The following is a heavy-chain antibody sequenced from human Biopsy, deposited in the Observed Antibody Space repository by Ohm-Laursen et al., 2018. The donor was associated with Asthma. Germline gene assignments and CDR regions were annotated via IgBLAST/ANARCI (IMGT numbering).Heavy chain of an antibody. CDR3: ARGDSSGWSHYYFDY. CDR2: IKEDGSEK. J-gene: IGHJ4*02. D-gene: IGHD6-19*01. CDR1: GFTFGDYW. V-gene: IGHV3-7*03. Sequence: SLRLSCAASGFTFGDYWMSWVRQVPGKGLEWVANIKEDGSEKNYVDSVKGRFTISRDNGKNSLYLQMNSLRAEDTAVYYCARGDSSGWSHYYFDYWGQGTLATVSS.